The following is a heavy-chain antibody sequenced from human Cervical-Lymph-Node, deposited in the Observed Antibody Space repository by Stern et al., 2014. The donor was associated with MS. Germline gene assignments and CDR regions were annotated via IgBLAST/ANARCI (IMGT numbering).Heavy chain of an antibody. J-gene: IGHJ4*02. D-gene: IGHD3-16*02. CDR2: ISWNSNNI. CDR1: GFTFDDCA. Sequence: EVQLVESGGGSVQPGRSLRLSCAASGFTFDDCAMHWGRQATGKGLEWVSGISWNSNNIGYADSVRGRFTISRDNAKNSLYLQMNGLRPEDTALYYCAKDISERHYYFDSWGEGTLVTVSS. V-gene: IGHV3-9*01. CDR3: AKDISERHYYFDS.